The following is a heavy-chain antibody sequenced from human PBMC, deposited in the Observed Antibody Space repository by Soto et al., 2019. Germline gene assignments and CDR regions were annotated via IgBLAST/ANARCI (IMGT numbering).Heavy chain of an antibody. CDR3: AREVLRRSGDTAMYYYYGMDV. CDR1: GFTFSSYG. D-gene: IGHD5-18*01. Sequence: GGSLRLSCAASGFTFSSYGMHWVRQAPGKGLEWVAVIWYDGSNKYYADSVKGRFTISRDNSKNTLYLQMNSLRAEDTAVYYCAREVLRRSGDTAMYYYYGMDVWGQGTTVTVSS. J-gene: IGHJ6*02. V-gene: IGHV3-33*01. CDR2: IWYDGSNK.